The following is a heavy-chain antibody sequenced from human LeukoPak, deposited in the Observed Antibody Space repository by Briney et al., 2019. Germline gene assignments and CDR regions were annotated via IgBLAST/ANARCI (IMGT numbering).Heavy chain of an antibody. CDR3: ARSPSMVRGVHDY. J-gene: IGHJ4*02. CDR1: GGSISSGGYY. V-gene: IGHV4-31*03. D-gene: IGHD3-10*01. CDR2: IYYSGST. Sequence: SETLSLTCTVSGGSISSGGYYWSWIRQHPGKGLEWIGYIYYSGSTYYNPSLKSRVTISVDTSKNQFSLELSSVTAADTAVYYCARSPSMVRGVHDYWGQGTLVTVSS.